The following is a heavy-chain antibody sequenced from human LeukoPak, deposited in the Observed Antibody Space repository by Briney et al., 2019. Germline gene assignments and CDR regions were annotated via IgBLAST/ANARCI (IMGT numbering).Heavy chain of an antibody. CDR1: GYSFTSYW. Sequence: GESLKISCKGSGYSFTSYWTGWVRQMPGKGLEWMGIIYPGDSDTRYSPSFQGQVTISADKSISTAYLQWSSLEASDTAMYYCARRSYSGSFIRGHGNYFDYWGQGTLVTVSS. CDR3: ARRSYSGSFIRGHGNYFDY. CDR2: IYPGDSDT. V-gene: IGHV5-51*01. D-gene: IGHD1-26*01. J-gene: IGHJ4*02.